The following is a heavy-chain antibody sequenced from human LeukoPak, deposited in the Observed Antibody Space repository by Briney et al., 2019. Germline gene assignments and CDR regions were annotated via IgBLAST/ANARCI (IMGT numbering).Heavy chain of an antibody. CDR3: ARDFPLSEGLLERPDY. D-gene: IGHD1-1*01. CDR2: INPNSGGT. Sequence: ASVKVSCKTSGYIFTGYYIHWMRQAPGQGLEWMGWINPNSGGTNYAQKFQGRVTMTRDTSIRTAYMELSSLRSDDTAVYYCARDFPLSEGLLERPDYWGGGPRVTVSS. V-gene: IGHV1-2*02. CDR1: GYIFTGYY. J-gene: IGHJ4*02.